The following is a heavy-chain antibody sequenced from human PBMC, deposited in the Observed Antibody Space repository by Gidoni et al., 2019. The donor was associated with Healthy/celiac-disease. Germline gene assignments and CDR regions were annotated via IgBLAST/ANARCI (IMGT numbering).Heavy chain of an antibody. CDR3: ARVPGGKWQWLGDWYFDL. J-gene: IGHJ2*01. CDR1: GYPFTSYY. D-gene: IGHD6-19*01. V-gene: IGHV1-46*01. Sequence: QVQLVQSGAEVKKPGASVKVSCKASGYPFTSYYMHWVRQAPGQGLEWMGIINPSGGSTSYAQKFQGRVTMTRDTSTSTVYMELSSLRSEDTAVYYCARVPGGKWQWLGDWYFDLWGRGTLVTVSS. CDR2: INPSGGST.